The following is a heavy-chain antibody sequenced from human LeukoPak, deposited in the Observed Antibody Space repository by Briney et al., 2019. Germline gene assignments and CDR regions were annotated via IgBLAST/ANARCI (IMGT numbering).Heavy chain of an antibody. CDR2: INPSGTGT. Sequence: ASVKVSCKASGYTITNNYMHWVRQAPGQGLEWMGVINPSGTGTSYAQKFQGRVTMTRDMSTSTVYMELSSLRSEDTAVYYCARANDFWLRNFDYWGQGTLVTVSS. J-gene: IGHJ4*02. CDR3: ARANDFWLRNFDY. V-gene: IGHV1-46*01. D-gene: IGHD3-3*01. CDR1: GYTITNNY.